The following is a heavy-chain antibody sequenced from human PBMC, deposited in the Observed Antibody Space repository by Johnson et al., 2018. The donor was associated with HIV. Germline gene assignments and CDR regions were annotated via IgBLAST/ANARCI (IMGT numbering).Heavy chain of an antibody. CDR1: GFTFSSYA. J-gene: IGHJ3*02. CDR2: VSYDGSNK. V-gene: IGHV3-30*18. Sequence: QVQLVESGGGGVQPGRSLRLSCAASGFTFSSYAMHWVRRAPGKGLEWLAVVSYDGSNKYYADSVKGRFTISRDNSKNTLYLQMNSLRAEDTAVYYCAKAGAVAGPGIDAFDIWGQGTMVTVSS. D-gene: IGHD6-19*01. CDR3: AKAGAVAGPGIDAFDI.